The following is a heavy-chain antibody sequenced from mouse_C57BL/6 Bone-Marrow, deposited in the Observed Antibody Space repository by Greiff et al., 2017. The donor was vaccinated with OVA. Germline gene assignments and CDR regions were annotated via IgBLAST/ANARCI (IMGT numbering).Heavy chain of an antibody. Sequence: QVQLQQPGAELVKPGASVKVSCKASGYTFTSYWMHWVKQRPGQGLEWTGRIHPSDSDTNYNQKFKGKATLTVDKSSSTAYMQLSSLTSEGSAVYYCAIPRGGLGRSYAMDYWGQGTSVTVSS. D-gene: IGHD4-1*01. CDR1: GYTFTSYW. CDR2: IHPSDSDT. J-gene: IGHJ4*01. CDR3: AIPRGGLGRSYAMDY. V-gene: IGHV1-74*01.